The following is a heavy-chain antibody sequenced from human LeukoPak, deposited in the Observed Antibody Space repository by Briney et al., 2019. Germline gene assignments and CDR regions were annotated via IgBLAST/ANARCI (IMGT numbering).Heavy chain of an antibody. CDR3: ACLTVYRYGPYYFDY. Sequence: SETLSLTCAVSGYSISSGYYWGWIRQPPGKGLEWIGSIYHSGSTYYNPSLKSRVTISVDTSKNQFSLKLSSVTAADTAVYYFACLTVYRYGPYYFDYCGQGTLVTVSS. CDR2: IYHSGST. D-gene: IGHD5-18*01. CDR1: GYSISSGYY. J-gene: IGHJ4*02. V-gene: IGHV4-38-2*01.